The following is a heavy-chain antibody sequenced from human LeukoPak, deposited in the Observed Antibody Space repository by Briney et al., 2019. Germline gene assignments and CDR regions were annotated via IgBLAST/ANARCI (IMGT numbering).Heavy chain of an antibody. CDR3: ATAVGPPKSSIVGATTFDY. CDR2: FDPEDGET. D-gene: IGHD1-26*01. J-gene: IGHJ4*02. CDR1: GYTLTELS. V-gene: IGHV1-24*01. Sequence: ASVKVFCKVSGYTLTELSMHWVRQAPGKGPEWMGGFDPEDGETIYAQKFQGRVTMTEDTSTDTAYMELSSLRSEDTAVYYCATAVGPPKSSIVGATTFDYWGQGTLVTVSS.